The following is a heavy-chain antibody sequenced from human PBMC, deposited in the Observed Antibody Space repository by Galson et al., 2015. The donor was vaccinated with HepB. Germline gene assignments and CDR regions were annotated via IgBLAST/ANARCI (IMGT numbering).Heavy chain of an antibody. D-gene: IGHD3-3*01. CDR3: ARGDSTIFHAFDI. Sequence: LRLSCTASGFTFSSYGMHWVRQAPGKGLEWVAVIWYDGSNKYYADSVKGRFTISRDNSKNTLYLQMNSLRAEDTAVYYCARGDSTIFHAFDIWGQGTMVTVSS. CDR1: GFTFSSYG. CDR2: IWYDGSNK. J-gene: IGHJ3*02. V-gene: IGHV3-33*01.